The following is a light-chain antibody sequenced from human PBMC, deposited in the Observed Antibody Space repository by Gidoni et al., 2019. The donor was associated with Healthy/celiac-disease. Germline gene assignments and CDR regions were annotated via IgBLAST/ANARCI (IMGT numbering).Light chain of an antibody. Sequence: QSALTQPASVSGSPGQSITISCTGTSSDVGRYNLVSWYQPHPGKAPKLMIYEGSKRPSGVSNRFSGSKSGNTASLTISGLQAEDEADYYCCSYAGSSTHVVFGGGTKLTVL. J-gene: IGLJ2*01. CDR2: EGS. CDR3: CSYAGSSTHVV. V-gene: IGLV2-23*01. CDR1: SSDVGRYNL.